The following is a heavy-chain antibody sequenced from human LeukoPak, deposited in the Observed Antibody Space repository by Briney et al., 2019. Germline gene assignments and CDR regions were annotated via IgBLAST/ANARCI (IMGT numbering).Heavy chain of an antibody. CDR3: ARGPIVGATGSGGVDY. Sequence: KPGGSLRLSCAASGFTFSSYSMNWVRQAPGKGLEWVSSISSSSSYIYYADSVKGRFTISRDNAKNSLYLQMNSLRAEDTAVYYCARGPIVGATGSGGVDYWGQGTLVTVSS. J-gene: IGHJ4*02. V-gene: IGHV3-21*01. D-gene: IGHD1-26*01. CDR1: GFTFSSYS. CDR2: ISSSSSYI.